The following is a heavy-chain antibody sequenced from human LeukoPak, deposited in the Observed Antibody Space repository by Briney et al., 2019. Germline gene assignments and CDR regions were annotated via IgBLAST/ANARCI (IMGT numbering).Heavy chain of an antibody. CDR1: GGSFSGYY. J-gene: IGHJ6*02. Sequence: PSETLSLTCAVSGGSFSGYYWSWLRQPPGKGLEWIGEINHSGSTNYNPSLKSRVTTSVDTSKNQFSLKLSSVTTADTAVYYCARGGYSYGSRYYYGMDVWGQGTTVTVSS. D-gene: IGHD5-18*01. CDR2: INHSGST. V-gene: IGHV4-34*01. CDR3: ARGGYSYGSRYYYGMDV.